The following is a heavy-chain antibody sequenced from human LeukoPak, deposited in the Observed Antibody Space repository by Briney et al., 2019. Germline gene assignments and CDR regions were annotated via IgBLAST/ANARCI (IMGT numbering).Heavy chain of an antibody. CDR2: IMPIFDTS. J-gene: IGHJ4*02. CDR3: ARDPSKIRGVKAFDY. D-gene: IGHD3-10*01. V-gene: IGHV1-69*13. Sequence: ASVKVSCKASGDNFSTYSFSWVRQAPGQGLEWMGGIMPIFDTSNYAQKFQGRVTITADESTSTAYMELRSLTSEDTAVYYCARDPSKIRGVKAFDYWGQGTLVTDSS. CDR1: GDNFSTYS.